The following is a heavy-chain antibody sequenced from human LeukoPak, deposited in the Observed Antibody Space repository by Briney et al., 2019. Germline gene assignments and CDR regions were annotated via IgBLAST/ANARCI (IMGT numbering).Heavy chain of an antibody. V-gene: IGHV3-73*01. Sequence: GGSLRLSCAASGFTFSGSAMHWVRQASGKGLEWVGRIRSKANSYATAYAASVKGRFTISRDDSKNTAYLQMNSLKTEDTAVYYCTRHFVSGAPPFDYWGQGTLVTVSS. CDR1: GFTFSGSA. CDR3: TRHFVSGAPPFDY. CDR2: IRSKANSYAT. D-gene: IGHD1-26*01. J-gene: IGHJ4*02.